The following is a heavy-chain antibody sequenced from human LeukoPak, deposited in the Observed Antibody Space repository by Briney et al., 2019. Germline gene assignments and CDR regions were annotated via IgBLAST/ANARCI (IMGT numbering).Heavy chain of an antibody. CDR3: ARDLRVVITGSFDS. CDR2: ISSTGSYT. Sequence: PGGSLRLSCAASGFTFSDYYMTWIRQAPGKGLEWVSYISSTGSYTDYVESVKGRFTISRDNAKNSLYLQMNSLRAEDTALYYCARDLRVVITGSFDSWGQGTLVTVSS. V-gene: IGHV3-11*05. CDR1: GFTFSDYY. D-gene: IGHD3-22*01. J-gene: IGHJ4*02.